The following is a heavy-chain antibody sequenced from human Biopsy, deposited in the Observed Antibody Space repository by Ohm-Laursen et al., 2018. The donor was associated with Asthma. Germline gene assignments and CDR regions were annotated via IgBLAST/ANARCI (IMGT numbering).Heavy chain of an antibody. V-gene: IGHV3-9*01. J-gene: IGHJ4*02. CDR2: ISWNSGSI. CDR1: GFTFDDYA. CDR3: AKDRDYDILTGPPGFDY. Sequence: SLRLSCAASGFTFDDYAMHWVRQAPGKDLEWVSGISWNSGSIGYADSVKGRFTISRDNSKNTLYLQMNSLRAEDTAVYYCAKDRDYDILTGPPGFDYWGQGTLVTVSS. D-gene: IGHD3-9*01.